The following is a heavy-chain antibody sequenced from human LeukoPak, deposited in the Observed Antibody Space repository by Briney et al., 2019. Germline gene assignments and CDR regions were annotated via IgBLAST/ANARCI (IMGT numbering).Heavy chain of an antibody. CDR3: ATAIVGGSSWYRLGYFDC. CDR1: GFTFSNYW. CDR2: IKQDGSEK. D-gene: IGHD6-13*01. J-gene: IGHJ4*02. Sequence: PGGSLRLSCAASGFTFSNYWMSWVRQAPGKGLEWVANIKQDGSEKYYVDSVKGRFSISGDNAENSLFLQMNSPRADDTAVYYCATAIVGGSSWYRLGYFDCWGQGTQVTVSS. V-gene: IGHV3-7*02.